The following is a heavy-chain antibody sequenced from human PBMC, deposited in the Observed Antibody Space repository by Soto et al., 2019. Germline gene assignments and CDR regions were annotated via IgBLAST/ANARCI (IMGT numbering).Heavy chain of an antibody. V-gene: IGHV4-39*01. CDR1: GGSISSSSYY. J-gene: IGHJ4*02. D-gene: IGHD3-10*01. CDR2: INYSGST. CDR3: ARSGHLFDY. Sequence: SETLSLTCTVSGGSISSSSYYWGWIRQPPGKGLEWIGRINYSGSTYYNPSLKSRVTISVDTSKNQFSLKLSSVTAADTAVYYCARSGHLFDYWGQGTLVTVSS.